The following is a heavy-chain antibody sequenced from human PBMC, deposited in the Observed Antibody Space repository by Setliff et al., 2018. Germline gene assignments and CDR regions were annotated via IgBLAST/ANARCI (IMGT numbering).Heavy chain of an antibody. J-gene: IGHJ4*02. V-gene: IGHV4-34*01. Sequence: PSETLSLTCAVYGGSFSTYYWIWIRQPPGKGLEWIGEIKHSGSTNYNPSLKSRVTISVDTSKNSLHLQMDSLRAEDTAVYYCARGSGNYYGSGNYYHFDYWGQGTLVTVSS. CDR3: ARGSGNYYGSGNYYHFDY. CDR1: GGSFSTYY. CDR2: IKHSGST. D-gene: IGHD3-10*01.